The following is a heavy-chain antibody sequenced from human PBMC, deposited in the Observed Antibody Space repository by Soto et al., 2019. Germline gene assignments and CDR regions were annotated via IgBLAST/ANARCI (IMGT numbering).Heavy chain of an antibody. CDR2: IYYSGST. Sequence: SETLSLTCTVSGGSISSGGYYWSWIRQHPGKGLEWIGYIYYSGSTYYNPSLKSRVTISVDTSKNQFSLKLSSVTAADTAVYYCARGIKTTVTVFDYWGQGTRVTVSS. CDR3: ARGIKTTVTVFDY. D-gene: IGHD4-17*01. CDR1: GGSISSGGYY. V-gene: IGHV4-31*03. J-gene: IGHJ4*02.